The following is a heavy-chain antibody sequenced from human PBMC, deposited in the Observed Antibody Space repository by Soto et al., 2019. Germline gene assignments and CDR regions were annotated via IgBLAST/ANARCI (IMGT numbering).Heavy chain of an antibody. D-gene: IGHD5-18*01. CDR2: TYYRSKWYN. CDR1: GASVSSNSAA. Sequence: SQTLSLTCAISGASVSSNSAAWNWIRQSPSRGLEWLGRTYYRSKWYNDYAVSVKSRITINPDTSKNQFSLQLNSVTPEDTVVYYCARGGYSFDDYGMDVWGQGTTVTVSS. J-gene: IGHJ6*02. CDR3: ARGGYSFDDYGMDV. V-gene: IGHV6-1*01.